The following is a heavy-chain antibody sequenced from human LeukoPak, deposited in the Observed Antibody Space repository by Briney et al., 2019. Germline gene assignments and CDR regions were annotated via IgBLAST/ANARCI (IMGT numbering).Heavy chain of an antibody. D-gene: IGHD5-12*01. CDR3: ARDYYDSIGPNDY. CDR1: GFTFSSYS. V-gene: IGHV3-21*01. CDR2: ISSSSSYI. J-gene: IGHJ4*02. Sequence: GGSLRLSCAASGFTFSSYSMNWVRQAPGKGLEWVSSISSSSSYIYYADSAKGRFTISRDNAKNSLYLQMNSLRAEDTAVYYCARDYYDSIGPNDYWGQGTLVTVSS.